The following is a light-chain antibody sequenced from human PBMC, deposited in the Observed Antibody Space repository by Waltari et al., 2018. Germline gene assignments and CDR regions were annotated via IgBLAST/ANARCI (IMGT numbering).Light chain of an antibody. J-gene: IGKJ1*01. CDR2: GAS. Sequence: EIVLTQSPGTLSLSVGERATVSCRASESVSRALAWYQQKPGQAPRLHIYGASTRATGSPDRFRGGGSGTDFSLTISRLDPDDFAVYYCQHYLRLPVTFGQGTTVEI. CDR3: QHYLRLPVT. CDR1: ESVSRA. V-gene: IGKV3-20*01.